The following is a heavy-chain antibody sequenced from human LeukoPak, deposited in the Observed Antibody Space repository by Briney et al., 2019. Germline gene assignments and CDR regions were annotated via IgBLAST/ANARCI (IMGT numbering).Heavy chain of an antibody. CDR1: GGSISSGANY. V-gene: IGHV4-31*03. CDR2: IYHIGST. J-gene: IGHJ4*02. CDR3: ASHSFDGSAYSFGY. Sequence: SETLSLTCTVSGGSISSGANYWSWIRQHPGKGLEYIGYIYHIGSTYYNPSLKSRVTISVDTSKNQFSLKLTSVTAADTAVYYCASHSFDGSAYSFGYWGQGTLVTVSS. D-gene: IGHD3-22*01.